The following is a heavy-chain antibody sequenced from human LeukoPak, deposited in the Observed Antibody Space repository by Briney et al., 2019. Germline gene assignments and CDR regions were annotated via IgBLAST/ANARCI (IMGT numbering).Heavy chain of an antibody. V-gene: IGHV4-30-4*01. J-gene: IGHJ4*02. CDR2: IYYSGST. CDR3: ARAPRALRYFDWSPGPFDY. D-gene: IGHD3-9*01. Sequence: ASETLSLTCTVSGGSISSGDYYWSWIRQPPGKGLEWIGYIYYSGSTYYNPSLKSRVTISVDTSKNQFSLKLSSVTAADTAVYYRARAPRALRYFDWSPGPFDYWGQGTLVTVSS. CDR1: GGSISSGDYY.